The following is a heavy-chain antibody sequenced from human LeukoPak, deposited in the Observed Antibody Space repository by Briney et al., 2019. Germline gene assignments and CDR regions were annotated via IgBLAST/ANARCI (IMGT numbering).Heavy chain of an antibody. CDR2: IHPRDSNK. V-gene: IGHV5-51*01. Sequence: GESLKISCKGSGYIFANFWIGWVRQMPGKGLEWMGYIHPRDSNKMYSPSFQGQVTISVDKSINTAYLQWSSLQASDTAMYYCARESWGNLDSWGQGTLVTVSS. J-gene: IGHJ4*02. CDR3: ARESWGNLDS. D-gene: IGHD7-27*01. CDR1: GYIFANFW.